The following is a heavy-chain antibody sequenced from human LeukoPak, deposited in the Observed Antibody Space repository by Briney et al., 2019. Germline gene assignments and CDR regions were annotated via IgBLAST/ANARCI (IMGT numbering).Heavy chain of an antibody. CDR1: GGSFSGYY. CDR2: INHSGST. Sequence: PSETRSLTCAVYGGSFSGYYWSWIRQPPGKGLEWIGEINHSGSTNYNPSLKSRVTISVDTSKNQFSLKLSSVTAADTAVYYCANPLLGYYGMDVWGQGTTVTVSS. D-gene: IGHD2-15*01. J-gene: IGHJ6*02. CDR3: ANPLLGYYGMDV. V-gene: IGHV4-34*01.